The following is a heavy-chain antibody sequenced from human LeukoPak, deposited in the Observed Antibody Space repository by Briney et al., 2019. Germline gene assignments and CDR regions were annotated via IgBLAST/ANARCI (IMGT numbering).Heavy chain of an antibody. V-gene: IGHV4-4*08. J-gene: IGHJ6*03. D-gene: IGHD5-18*01. Sequence: SETLSLTCAVYGGSFSGYYWSWIRQPPGKGLEWIGRIYTSGSTNYNPSLKSRVTISVDTSKNQFSLKLSSVTAADTAVYYCVRAVIRASNGGSHYYYMDVWGKGTTVIVSS. CDR1: GGSFSGYY. CDR3: VRAVIRASNGGSHYYYMDV. CDR2: IYTSGST.